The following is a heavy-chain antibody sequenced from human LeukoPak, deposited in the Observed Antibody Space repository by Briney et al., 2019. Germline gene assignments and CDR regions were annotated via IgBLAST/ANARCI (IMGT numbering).Heavy chain of an antibody. CDR1: GFTFTSYS. J-gene: IGHJ4*02. V-gene: IGHV3-23*01. CDR3: AKGGKWDVTPFDY. D-gene: IGHD1-26*01. CDR2: ISGGGGST. Sequence: GGSLRLSCAASGFTFTSYSMNWVRQAPGKGLEWVSTISGGGGSTYYADSVKGRFTISRNNSKNTLYLQVNSLRAEDTAVYYCAKGGKWDVTPFDYWGQGTLVTVSS.